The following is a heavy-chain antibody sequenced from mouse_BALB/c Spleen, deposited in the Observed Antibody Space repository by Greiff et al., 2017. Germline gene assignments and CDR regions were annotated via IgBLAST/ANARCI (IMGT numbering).Heavy chain of an antibody. CDR2: IWSGGST. CDR3: ARNHYYGSSPFAY. D-gene: IGHD1-1*01. J-gene: IGHJ3*01. CDR1: GFSLTSYG. V-gene: IGHV2-4-1*01. Sequence: VQLVESGPGLVQPSQSLSITCTVSGFSLTSYGVHWVRQSPGKGLEWLGVIWSGGSTDYNAAFISRLSISKDNSKSQVFFKMNSLQADDTAIYYCARNHYYGSSPFAYWGQGTLVTVSA.